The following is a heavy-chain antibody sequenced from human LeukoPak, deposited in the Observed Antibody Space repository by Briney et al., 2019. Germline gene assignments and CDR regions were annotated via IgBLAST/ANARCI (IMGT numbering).Heavy chain of an antibody. CDR2: INHSGST. D-gene: IGHD2-2*01. Sequence: SETLSLTCAVYGGSFSGYYWSWIRQPPGKGLEWIGEINHSGSTNYNPSLKSRVTISVDTSKNQFSLKLSSVTAVDTAVYYCARGRVVVPAAMSVGGNWFDPWGQGTLVTVSS. V-gene: IGHV4-34*01. J-gene: IGHJ5*02. CDR1: GGSFSGYY. CDR3: ARGRVVVPAAMSVGGNWFDP.